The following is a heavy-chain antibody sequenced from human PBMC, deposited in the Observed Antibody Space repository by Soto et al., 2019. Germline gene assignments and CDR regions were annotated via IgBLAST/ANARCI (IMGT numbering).Heavy chain of an antibody. CDR3: AREAPGTTFDY. CDR1: GGSISSYY. V-gene: IGHV4-59*01. J-gene: IGHJ4*02. D-gene: IGHD1-1*01. CDR2: IYYSGST. Sequence: QVQLQESGPGLVKPSETLSLTCTVSGGSISSYYWSWIRQPPGKGLEWIGYIYYSGSTNYNPSLTSRVTISVDTSKNQFSLKLSSVTAADTAVYYCAREAPGTTFDYWGQGTLVTVSS.